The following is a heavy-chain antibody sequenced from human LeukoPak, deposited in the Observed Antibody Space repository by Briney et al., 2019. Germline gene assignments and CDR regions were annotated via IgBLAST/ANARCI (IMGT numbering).Heavy chain of an antibody. J-gene: IGHJ4*02. CDR3: ARVGPLTTKVTTGGVDH. CDR2: IYYSGST. D-gene: IGHD4-17*01. Sequence: SETLSLTCTVSGGSISSSSYYWGWIRQPPGKGLEWIGSIYYSGSTYYNPSLKSRVTISVDTSKNQFSLKLSSVTAADTAVYYCARVGPLTTKVTTGGVDHWGQGTLVTVSS. V-gene: IGHV4-39*07. CDR1: GGSISSSSYY.